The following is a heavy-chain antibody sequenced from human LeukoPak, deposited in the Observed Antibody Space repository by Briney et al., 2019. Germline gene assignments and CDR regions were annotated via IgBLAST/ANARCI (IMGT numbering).Heavy chain of an antibody. Sequence: GGSLRLSCAASGFTFSDYYMSWIRQAPGKGLEWVSYISSSGSTIYYADSVKGRFTISRDNAKNSLYLQMNSLRVEDTAFYYCAKDNRRHYTSGPNPDSLHWGQGALVTVSS. CDR2: ISSSGSTI. CDR3: AKDNRRHYTSGPNPDSLH. D-gene: IGHD6-19*01. J-gene: IGHJ4*02. V-gene: IGHV3-11*01. CDR1: GFTFSDYY.